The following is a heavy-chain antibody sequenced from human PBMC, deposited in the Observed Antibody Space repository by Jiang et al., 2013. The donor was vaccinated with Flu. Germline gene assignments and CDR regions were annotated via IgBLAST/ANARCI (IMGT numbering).Heavy chain of an antibody. V-gene: IGHV3-21*01. CDR2: ISSSSSYI. D-gene: IGHD3-22*01. J-gene: IGHJ3*02. Sequence: RLSCAASGFTFSSYSMNWVRQAPGKGLEWVSSISSSSSYIYYADSVKGRFTISRDNAKNSLYLQMNSLRAEDTAVYYCARDMNDDSSGSINDAFDIWGQGTMVTVSS. CDR3: ARDMNDDSSGSINDAFDI. CDR1: GFTFSSYS.